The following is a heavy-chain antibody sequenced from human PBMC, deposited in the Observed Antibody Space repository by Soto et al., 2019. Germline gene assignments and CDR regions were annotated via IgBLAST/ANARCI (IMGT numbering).Heavy chain of an antibody. J-gene: IGHJ4*02. CDR1: GFTFSSYE. Sequence: GGSLRLSCAATGFTFSSYEMNWVRQAPGKGLEWVSYISSSGSTIYYADSVKGRFTISRDNAKSSLYLQMNSLRAEDTAVYYCARESMVATSIDYWGQGTLVTVSS. V-gene: IGHV3-48*03. CDR3: ARESMVATSIDY. D-gene: IGHD5-12*01. CDR2: ISSSGSTI.